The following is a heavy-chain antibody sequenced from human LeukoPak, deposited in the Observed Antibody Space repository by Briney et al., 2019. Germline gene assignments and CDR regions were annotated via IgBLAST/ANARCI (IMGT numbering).Heavy chain of an antibody. V-gene: IGHV1-8*01. Sequence: ASVKVSCKASGYTFTSYDFNWVRQATGQRPEWMGWMSPNSGDTGYAQKFQDRVTMTRNTSISTAYMELSSLRSDDTAVYYCATTPLGYCSSTSCYSLDYWGQGTLVTVSS. J-gene: IGHJ4*02. CDR3: ATTPLGYCSSTSCYSLDY. D-gene: IGHD2-2*01. CDR1: GYTFTSYD. CDR2: MSPNSGDT.